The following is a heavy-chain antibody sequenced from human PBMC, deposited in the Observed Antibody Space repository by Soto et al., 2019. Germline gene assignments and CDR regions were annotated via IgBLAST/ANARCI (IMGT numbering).Heavy chain of an antibody. CDR1: GFTFGDYA. CDR2: IRSKAYGGTT. CDR3: TRVCCGYTYGMDV. Sequence: LRLSCTASGFTFGDYAMSWVRQAPGKGLEWVGFIRSKAYGGTTEYAASVKGRFTISRDDSKSIAYLQMNSLKTEDTAVYYCTRVCCGYTYGMDVWGQGTTVTVSS. D-gene: IGHD6-25*01. J-gene: IGHJ6*02. V-gene: IGHV3-49*04.